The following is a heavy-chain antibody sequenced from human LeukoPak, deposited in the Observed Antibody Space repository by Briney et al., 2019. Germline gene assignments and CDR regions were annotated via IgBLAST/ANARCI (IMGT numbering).Heavy chain of an antibody. Sequence: GGSLRLSCAASGFTFSGYAMQWVRQAPGKGLEWVAFIRYDGGDKYYADSVKGRFTISRDNSKNTVYLQMNSLRVEDTALYYCAKATGDYYFLVHVWGQGTMVTVSS. CDR3: AKATGDYYFLVHV. CDR2: IRYDGGDK. CDR1: GFTFSGYA. J-gene: IGHJ3*01. D-gene: IGHD2/OR15-2a*01. V-gene: IGHV3-30*02.